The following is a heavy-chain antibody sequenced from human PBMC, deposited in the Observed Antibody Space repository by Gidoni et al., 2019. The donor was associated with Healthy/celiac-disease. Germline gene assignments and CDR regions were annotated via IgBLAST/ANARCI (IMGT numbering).Heavy chain of an antibody. J-gene: IGHJ6*02. V-gene: IGHV3-30-3*01. CDR1: AFTFSSSA. CDR3: ARASTKGLRYYYYGMDV. CDR2: ISYDGSNK. D-gene: IGHD2-2*01. Sequence: QVQLVESGGGVVQPGRSLTPSCAASAFTFSSSAMHGVRQAPGKGLEWVAVISYDGSNKYYADSVKGRFTISRDNSKNTLYLQMNSLRAEDTAVYYCARASTKGLRYYYYGMDVWGQGTTVTVSS.